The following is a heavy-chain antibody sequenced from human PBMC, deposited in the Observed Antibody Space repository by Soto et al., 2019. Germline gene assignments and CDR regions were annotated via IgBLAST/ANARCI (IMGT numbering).Heavy chain of an antibody. D-gene: IGHD3-3*01. CDR3: VRDGPLERGNAFDI. Sequence: QVQLQESGPGLVKPSETLSLTCSVSGGSMKTYYWTWIRQPPGKGLEWIAYTHTSWRTDYNPSRKSRVTIALDTSTSQFSLNLNSVTAADTAVYFCVRDGPLERGNAFDIWGQGTLVTVSS. V-gene: IGHV4-4*08. J-gene: IGHJ3*02. CDR2: THTSWRT. CDR1: GGSMKTYY.